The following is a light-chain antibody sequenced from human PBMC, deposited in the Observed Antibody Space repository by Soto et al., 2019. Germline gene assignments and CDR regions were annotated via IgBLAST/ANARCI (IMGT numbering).Light chain of an antibody. CDR3: QQSYSTPPT. J-gene: IGKJ4*01. Sequence: DIQMTQSPSSLSASVGDRVTITCRASQSISSYLNWYQQKPGKAPKLLIYAASSLQSGAPSRFSGSGSGADFTLTISSLQPEDFATYYCQQSYSTPPTFGGGTKVEIK. CDR2: AAS. V-gene: IGKV1-39*01. CDR1: QSISSY.